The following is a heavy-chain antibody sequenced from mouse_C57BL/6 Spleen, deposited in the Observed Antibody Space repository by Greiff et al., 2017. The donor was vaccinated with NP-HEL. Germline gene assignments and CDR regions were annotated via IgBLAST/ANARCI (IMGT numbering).Heavy chain of an antibody. CDR2: IRLKSDNYAT. V-gene: IGHV6-3*01. J-gene: IGHJ3*01. Sequence: EVKVEESGGGLVQPGGSMKLSCVASGFTFSNYWMNWVRQSPEKGLEWVAQIRLKSDNYATHYAESVKGRFTISRDDYKSSVYLQMNNLRAEVTGIYYGTDAYGSSYHFAYWGQGTLVTVSA. CDR1: GFTFSNYW. CDR3: TDAYGSSYHFAY. D-gene: IGHD1-1*01.